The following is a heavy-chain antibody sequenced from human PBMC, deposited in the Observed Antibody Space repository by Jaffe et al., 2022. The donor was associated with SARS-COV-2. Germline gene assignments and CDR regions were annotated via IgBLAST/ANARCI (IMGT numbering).Heavy chain of an antibody. Sequence: EVQLVESGGGLVQPGRSLRLSCAASGFTFDDYAMHWVRQAPGKGLEWVSGISWNSGSIGYADSVKGRFTISRDNAKNSLYLQMNSLRAEDTALYYCAKDVGIAARPFAFDIWGQGTMVTVSS. CDR1: GFTFDDYA. D-gene: IGHD6-6*01. CDR3: AKDVGIAARPFAFDI. V-gene: IGHV3-9*01. J-gene: IGHJ3*02. CDR2: ISWNSGSI.